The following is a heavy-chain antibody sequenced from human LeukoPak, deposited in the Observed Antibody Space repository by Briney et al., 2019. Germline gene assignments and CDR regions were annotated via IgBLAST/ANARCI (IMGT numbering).Heavy chain of an antibody. J-gene: IGHJ5*02. Sequence: PGGSLRLSCAASGFTFNSYSINWVRQAPGKGLEWVSYISSTTASIYYAESVKGRFTISRDNAKNSLYLQMNSLRAEDTAVYYCAIGYCSSTSCPEGPWFDPWGQGTLVTVSS. V-gene: IGHV3-48*04. CDR3: AIGYCSSTSCPEGPWFDP. CDR1: GFTFNSYS. D-gene: IGHD2-2*01. CDR2: ISSTTASI.